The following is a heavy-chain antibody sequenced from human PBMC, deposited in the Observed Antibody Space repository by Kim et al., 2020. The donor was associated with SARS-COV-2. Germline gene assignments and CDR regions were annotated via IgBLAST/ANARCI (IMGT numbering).Heavy chain of an antibody. V-gene: IGHV3-23*01. Sequence: GRFTISRDNSKNTLYLQMNSLRAEDTAVYYCAKGTYYYDSSGYIPFAFDIWGQGTMVTVSS. CDR3: AKGTYYYDSSGYIPFAFDI. J-gene: IGHJ3*02. D-gene: IGHD3-22*01.